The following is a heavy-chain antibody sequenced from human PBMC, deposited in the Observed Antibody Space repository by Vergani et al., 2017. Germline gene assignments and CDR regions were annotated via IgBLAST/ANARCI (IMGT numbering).Heavy chain of an antibody. J-gene: IGHJ4*02. Sequence: EVQLLESGGGLVQPGGSLRVSCTASGFTFSTYAMSWARQAPGKGLEWVSLISGSGGATYYADSVKGRFTISRDNSKNTLYLQMNSLRAEDAAVYYCARSFGSWGQGSLVTVSS. V-gene: IGHV3-23*01. CDR1: GFTFSTYA. CDR2: ISGSGGAT. D-gene: IGHD1-14*01. CDR3: ARSFGS.